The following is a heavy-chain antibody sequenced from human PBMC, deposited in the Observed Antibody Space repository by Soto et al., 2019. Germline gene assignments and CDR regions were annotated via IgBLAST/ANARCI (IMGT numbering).Heavy chain of an antibody. Sequence: SETLFLTCAVSGGSFTSNHWWTRVRQPPGQGLEWIGEIYRTGMTNYNPYLKSRVTISLDKSEKQISLKVTSLTAADTAVYYCASRDPGNSVDYWGQGTLVTVSS. CDR3: ASRDPGNSVDY. J-gene: IGHJ4*02. CDR1: GGSFTSNHW. D-gene: IGHD5-12*01. CDR2: IYRTGMT. V-gene: IGHV4-4*02.